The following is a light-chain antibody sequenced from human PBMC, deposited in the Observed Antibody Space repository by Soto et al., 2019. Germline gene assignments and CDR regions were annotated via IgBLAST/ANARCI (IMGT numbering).Light chain of an antibody. V-gene: IGKV1-8*01. CDR2: AAS. Sequence: AIRMTQSPSSFSASTGDRVTITCRASQGISSYLAWYQQKPGKAPKLLIYAASTLQSGVPSRFSGSGSGTDFTLTISCLQSEDFATYYCQQYYSYSNTFGGGTKVEIK. J-gene: IGKJ4*01. CDR3: QQYYSYSNT. CDR1: QGISSY.